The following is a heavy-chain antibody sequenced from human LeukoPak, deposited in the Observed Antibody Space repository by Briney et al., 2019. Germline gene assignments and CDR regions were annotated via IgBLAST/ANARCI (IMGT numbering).Heavy chain of an antibody. Sequence: GGSLRLSCAASGFTFSGYAMSWVRQAPGKGLEWVSAISGSGGSTYYADSVKGRFTISRDNSKNTLYLQMNSLRAEDTAVYYCAKGKGAGDILTGYYIDWFDPWGQGTLVTVSS. J-gene: IGHJ5*02. CDR3: AKGKGAGDILTGYYIDWFDP. V-gene: IGHV3-23*01. D-gene: IGHD3-9*01. CDR2: ISGSGGST. CDR1: GFTFSGYA.